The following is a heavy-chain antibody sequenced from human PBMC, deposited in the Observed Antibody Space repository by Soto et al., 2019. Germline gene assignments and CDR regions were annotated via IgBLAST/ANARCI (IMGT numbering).Heavy chain of an antibody. V-gene: IGHV1-2*04. CDR3: ARAGSSSWYADFDY. D-gene: IGHD6-13*01. CDR2: INPNSGGT. Sequence: APVKVSCKAAGCTFTGYYMHWVRQAPGQGLEWMGWINPNSGGTNYAQKFQGWVTMTRDTSISTAYMELSRLRSDDTAVYYCARAGSSSWYADFDYWGQGTLVTVSS. J-gene: IGHJ4*02. CDR1: GCTFTGYY.